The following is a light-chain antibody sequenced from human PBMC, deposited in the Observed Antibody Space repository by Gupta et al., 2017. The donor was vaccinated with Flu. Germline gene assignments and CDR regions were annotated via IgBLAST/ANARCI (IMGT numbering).Light chain of an antibody. J-gene: IGLJ1*01. CDR3: SSFADSRYI. CDR1: SSEVGCYNY. V-gene: IGLV2-8*01. CDR2: EVS. Sequence: GSSSEVGCYNYVAWFQQHPGKAPKLLIYEVSNRPSGVPDRFSGSKSGNTASLTVSGLQAEDEADYYCSSFADSRYIFGAGTTVTVL.